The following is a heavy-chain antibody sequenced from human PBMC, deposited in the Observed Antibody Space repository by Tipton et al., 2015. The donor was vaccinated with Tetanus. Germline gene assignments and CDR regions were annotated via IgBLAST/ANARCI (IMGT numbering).Heavy chain of an antibody. CDR3: ARRVYDSEETRIDY. CDR2: MNPNSGNT. V-gene: IGHV1-8*01. D-gene: IGHD3-22*01. J-gene: IGHJ4*02. Sequence: QVQLVQSGPEVKKPGASVKVSCEASGYTFTSYDINWVRQATGQGLGWMGWMNPNSGNTGYAQKFQGRVTMTRNTSISTAYMELSSLRSEDTAVYYCARRVYDSEETRIDYWGQGTLVTVSS. CDR1: GYTFTSYD.